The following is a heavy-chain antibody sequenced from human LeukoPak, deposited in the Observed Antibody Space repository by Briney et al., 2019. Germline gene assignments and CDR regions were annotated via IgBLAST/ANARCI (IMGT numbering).Heavy chain of an antibody. Sequence: PSETLSLTCTVSGGSISSYYWSWIRQPAGKGLEWIGRIYTSVSTNYNPSLKSRVTMSVDTSKNQFSLKLSSVTAADTAVYYCARETGGGIWSGYAPRQYYYYYMDVWGKGTTVTVSS. D-gene: IGHD3-3*01. CDR2: IYTSVST. CDR3: ARETGGGIWSGYAPRQYYYYYMDV. J-gene: IGHJ6*03. V-gene: IGHV4-4*07. CDR1: GGSISSYY.